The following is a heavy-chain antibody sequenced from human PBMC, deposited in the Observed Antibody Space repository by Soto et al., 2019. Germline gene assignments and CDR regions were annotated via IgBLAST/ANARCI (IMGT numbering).Heavy chain of an antibody. Sequence: VQLVQSGAEVKKPGSSVKVSCEASGGTFNTYTINWVRQAPGRGLEWMGQVIPMYDSVNYAESFQGRVTITADKSTNIAYMELSSLRSEDTALYFCASWRSYSGSYCFDYWGQGTPVIVSS. D-gene: IGHD1-26*01. V-gene: IGHV1-69*06. CDR3: ASWRSYSGSYCFDY. CDR2: VIPMYDSV. CDR1: GGTFNTYT. J-gene: IGHJ4*02.